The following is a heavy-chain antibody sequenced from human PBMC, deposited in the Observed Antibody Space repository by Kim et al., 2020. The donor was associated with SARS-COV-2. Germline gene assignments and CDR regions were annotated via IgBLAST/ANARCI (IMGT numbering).Heavy chain of an antibody. CDR2: IIPIFGTA. J-gene: IGHJ4*02. CDR1: GGTFSSYA. Sequence: SVKVSCKASGGTFSSYAISWVRQAPGQGLEWMGGIIPIFGTANYAQKFQGRVTITADESTSTAYMELSSLRSEDTAVYYCATYGSYWGGIDYWGQGTLVTVSS. D-gene: IGHD1-26*01. V-gene: IGHV1-69*13. CDR3: ATYGSYWGGIDY.